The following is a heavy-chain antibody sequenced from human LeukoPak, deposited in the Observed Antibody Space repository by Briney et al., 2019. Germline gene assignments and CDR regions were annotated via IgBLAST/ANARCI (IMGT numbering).Heavy chain of an antibody. CDR3: ARAIVGATRPGGHFAY. CDR2: IHYSGST. V-gene: IGHV4-31*03. D-gene: IGHD1-26*01. J-gene: IGHJ4*02. Sequence: PSETLSLTCTVSGGSISSGGYYWSWIRQHPGKGLEWIGYIHYSGSTYYNPSLKSRVTISVDTSKNQFSLKLSSVTAADTAVYYCARAIVGATRPGGHFAYGGQGTLATV. CDR1: GGSISSGGYY.